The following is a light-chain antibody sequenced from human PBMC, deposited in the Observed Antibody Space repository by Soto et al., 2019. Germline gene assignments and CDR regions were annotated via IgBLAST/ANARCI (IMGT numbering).Light chain of an antibody. V-gene: IGKV1-9*01. CDR2: TAS. J-gene: IGKJ4*01. Sequence: DIQLTQSPSFLSASVGDRVTITCRASQDISDYLAWYQQKPGKAPKLLIYTASILQSGVPSRFSGSASGIQFTLTISSLQPEDFATYYCQQFNVYPLTFGGGTQVEIK. CDR1: QDISDY. CDR3: QQFNVYPLT.